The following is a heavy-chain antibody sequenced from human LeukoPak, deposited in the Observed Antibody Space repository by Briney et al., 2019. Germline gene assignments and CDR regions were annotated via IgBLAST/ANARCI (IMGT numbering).Heavy chain of an antibody. V-gene: IGHV3-30*18. Sequence: GGSLRLSCAASGFTFSSYGMHWVRQAPGKGLEWVAVISYDGSNKYYADSVKGRFTISRDNSKNTLYLQMNSLRAEDTAVYYCAKEFQGSGSYTFYYYYMDVWGKGTTVTVSS. CDR1: GFTFSSYG. D-gene: IGHD3-10*01. J-gene: IGHJ6*03. CDR3: AKEFQGSGSYTFYYYYMDV. CDR2: ISYDGSNK.